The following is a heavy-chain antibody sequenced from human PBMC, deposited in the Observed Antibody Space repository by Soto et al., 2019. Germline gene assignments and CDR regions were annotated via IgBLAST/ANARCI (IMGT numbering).Heavy chain of an antibody. Sequence: AGGSLRLSCAASGFTFSSYSMNWVRQAPGKGLEWVSSISSSSSYIYYADSVKGRFTISRDNAKNSLYLQMNSLRAEDTAVHYCARVDPRLGYGMDVWGQGTTVTVSS. D-gene: IGHD7-27*01. CDR1: GFTFSSYS. CDR2: ISSSSSYI. J-gene: IGHJ6*02. V-gene: IGHV3-21*01. CDR3: ARVDPRLGYGMDV.